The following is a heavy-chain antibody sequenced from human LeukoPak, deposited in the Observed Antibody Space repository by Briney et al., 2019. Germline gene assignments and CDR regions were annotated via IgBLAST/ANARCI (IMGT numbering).Heavy chain of an antibody. Sequence: SETLSLTCSVFGGSISSSSYYWGWIRQSPGKGLEWIASIYHDGNTFYNPSLKSRVTMSIDTSKSRFSLRPTSVTAADTAVYYCVVSPNQDFFDFWGQGPLVTVSS. J-gene: IGHJ4*02. CDR2: IYHDGNT. CDR3: VVSPNQDFFDF. CDR1: GGSISSSSYY. V-gene: IGHV4-39*02.